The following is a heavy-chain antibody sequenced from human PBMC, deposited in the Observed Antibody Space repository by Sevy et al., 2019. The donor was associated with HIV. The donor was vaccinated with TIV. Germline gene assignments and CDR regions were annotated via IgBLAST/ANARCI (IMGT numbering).Heavy chain of an antibody. J-gene: IGHJ4*02. Sequence: ASVKVSCKAFGYTFTSYTISWVRQAPGQGLEWMGWINTYNGNTNRAHKAQGRVTLTTDTTSTAYLELRSLRYDDTAVYYCARDTREKSFDYWGQGTVVTVSS. V-gene: IGHV1-18*01. CDR2: INTYNGNT. CDR3: ARDTREKSFDY. CDR1: GYTFTSYT.